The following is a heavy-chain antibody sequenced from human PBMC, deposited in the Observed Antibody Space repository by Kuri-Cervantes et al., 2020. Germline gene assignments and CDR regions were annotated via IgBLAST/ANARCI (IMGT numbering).Heavy chain of an antibody. J-gene: IGHJ4*02. CDR1: GGTFSSYT. CDR3: ARDSKTGTHRLGYDY. CDR2: IIPILGIA. Sequence: SVKVSCKASGGTFSSYTISWVRQAPGQGLEWMGRIIPILGIANYAQKLQGRVTMTTDTSTSTAYMELRSLRSDDTAVYYCARDSKTGTHRLGYDYWGQGTLVTVSS. D-gene: IGHD1-1*01. V-gene: IGHV1-69*04.